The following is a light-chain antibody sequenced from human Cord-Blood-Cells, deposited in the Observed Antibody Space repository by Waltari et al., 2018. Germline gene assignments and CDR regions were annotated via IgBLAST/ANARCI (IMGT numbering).Light chain of an antibody. V-gene: IGLV1-40*01. CDR3: GSYDSSLSGSVV. CDR1: SSNIGAGYD. J-gene: IGLJ2*01. Sequence: QSVLTQPPSVSGAPGQRVTISCTGSSSNIGAGYDVHWYQQLPGTAPKLLILGNANWPEGVPYLVSGSRSGTSAALSITGLQADDEADYYCGSYDSSLSGSVVFGGGTKLTVL. CDR2: GNA.